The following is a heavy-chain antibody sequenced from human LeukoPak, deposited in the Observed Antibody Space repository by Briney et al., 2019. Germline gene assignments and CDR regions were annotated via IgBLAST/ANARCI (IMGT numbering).Heavy chain of an antibody. J-gene: IGHJ4*02. CDR1: GASIRNKF. D-gene: IGHD3-3*01. CDR2: ISYTGTT. V-gene: IGHV4-59*01. CDR3: ARDTSGYYGRYEH. Sequence: SETLSLTCDVSGASIRNKFWSWLRHPPGKALEWIGYISYTGTTNYNPSLQSRVTISVDTSKDQLSLKLTSMTAADTAVYYCARDTSGYYGRYEHWGQGTLVTVSS.